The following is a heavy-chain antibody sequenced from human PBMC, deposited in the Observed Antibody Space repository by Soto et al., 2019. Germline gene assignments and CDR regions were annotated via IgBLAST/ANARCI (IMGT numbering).Heavy chain of an antibody. V-gene: IGHV1-2*02. D-gene: IGHD3-16*01. Sequence: ASVKVSCKASGYTFTDSYIHWVRQAPGQGLEWMGWINTNSGDTVYAQRFRGRVTMTRDTSITTAYMDLSRLRSDDTAVYYCAKVGGANWNFDYWGQGTPVTV. CDR3: AKVGGANWNFDY. CDR1: GYTFTDSY. J-gene: IGHJ4*02. CDR2: INTNSGDT.